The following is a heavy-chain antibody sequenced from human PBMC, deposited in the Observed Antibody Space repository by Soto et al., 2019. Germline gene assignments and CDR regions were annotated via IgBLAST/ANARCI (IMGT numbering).Heavy chain of an antibody. D-gene: IGHD2-2*01. V-gene: IGHV1-69*08. Sequence: QVQLVQSGAEVKKPGSSVKVSCKASGGTFSSYTISWVRQAPGQGPEWMGRIIPILGIANYAQKFQGRVTITADKSTSTAYMELSSLRSEDTAVYYCARDCSSTSCHNWFDPWGQGTLVTVSS. CDR1: GGTFSSYT. CDR2: IIPILGIA. CDR3: ARDCSSTSCHNWFDP. J-gene: IGHJ5*02.